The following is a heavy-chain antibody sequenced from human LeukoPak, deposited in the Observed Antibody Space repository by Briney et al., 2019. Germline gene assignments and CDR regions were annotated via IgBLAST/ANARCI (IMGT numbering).Heavy chain of an antibody. V-gene: IGHV3-30*02. CDR3: AKDAHSSGWMEDAFDI. J-gene: IGHJ3*02. Sequence: PGGSLRLSCAASGFTFSSYGMHWVRQAPGKGLEWVAFIRYGGSNKYYADSVKGRFTISRDNSKNTLYLQMNSLRAEDTAVYYCAKDAHSSGWMEDAFDIWGQGAMVTVSS. CDR1: GFTFSSYG. CDR2: IRYGGSNK. D-gene: IGHD6-19*01.